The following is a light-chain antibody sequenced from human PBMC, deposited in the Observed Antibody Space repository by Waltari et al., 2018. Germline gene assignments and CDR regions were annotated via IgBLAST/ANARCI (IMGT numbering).Light chain of an antibody. CDR3: QQYNNWPRT. J-gene: IGKJ1*01. CDR2: GAS. CDR1: QSVSSN. Sequence: EIVMTQPPATLSVSPGERATVPCRASQSVSSNLAWYQQKPGQAPRLLMYGASTRATGVPARFSGSESGTDFTLTISSMQSEDFAVYYCQQYNNWPRTFGQGTKVEIK. V-gene: IGKV3-15*01.